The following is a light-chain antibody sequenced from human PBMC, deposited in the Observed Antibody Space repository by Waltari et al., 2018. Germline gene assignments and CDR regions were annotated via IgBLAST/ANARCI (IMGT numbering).Light chain of an antibody. V-gene: IGLV2-14*03. J-gene: IGLJ1*01. CDR1: DSDVGASDF. Sequence: QSALTQPASVSGSPGQSITISCSGTDSDVGASDFVSWYQQHPGKAPHLIIYDVINRPSGISNRFSASKSGNTASLTISGLQAEDEADYYCSSYTTSSAPGVFGTGTRVTVL. CDR3: SSYTTSSAPGV. CDR2: DVI.